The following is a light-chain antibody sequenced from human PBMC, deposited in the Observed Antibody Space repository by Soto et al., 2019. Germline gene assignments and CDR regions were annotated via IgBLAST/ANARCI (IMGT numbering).Light chain of an antibody. CDR3: QEYSTSQWT. Sequence: IVLTQSPGTVSLSPGARTTLSCRASQALVSYIAWYQPKPGQGPRLLIYGTANRATGVPDIFSVSVSETDFTLTISRLAPEDVALYFWQEYSTSQWTFGQGTKVDIK. CDR2: GTA. J-gene: IGKJ1*01. CDR1: QALVSY. V-gene: IGKV3-20*01.